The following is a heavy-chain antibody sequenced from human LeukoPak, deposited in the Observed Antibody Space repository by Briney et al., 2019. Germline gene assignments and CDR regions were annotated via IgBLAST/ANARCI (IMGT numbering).Heavy chain of an antibody. CDR1: GFTFGSYA. J-gene: IGHJ6*03. V-gene: IGHV3-23*01. D-gene: IGHD3-16*01. CDR2: ISGSGHYT. Sequence: GGSLRLSCEVSGFTFGSYAMSWVRQAPGKGLEWISGISGSGHYTYTADSLKGRFTISRDNSKNTLYLQMNSLRAEDTALYYCAKDGSWGDYYFYFYIDVWGKGTTVTVSS. CDR3: AKDGSWGDYYFYFYIDV.